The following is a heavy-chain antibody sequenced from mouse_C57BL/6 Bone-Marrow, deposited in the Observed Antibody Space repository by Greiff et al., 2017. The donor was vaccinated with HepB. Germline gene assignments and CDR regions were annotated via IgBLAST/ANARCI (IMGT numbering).Heavy chain of an antibody. V-gene: IGHV1-81*01. CDR3: ASRTAVVWAGFAY. CDR2: IYPRSGNT. D-gene: IGHD1-1*01. CDR1: GYTFTSYG. J-gene: IGHJ3*01. Sequence: QVQLQQSGAELARPGASVKLSCKASGYTFTSYGISWVKQRTGQGLEWIGEIYPRSGNTYYNEKFKGKATLTADKSSSTAYMELRSLTSEDAAVYFYASRTAVVWAGFAYWGQGTLVTVSA.